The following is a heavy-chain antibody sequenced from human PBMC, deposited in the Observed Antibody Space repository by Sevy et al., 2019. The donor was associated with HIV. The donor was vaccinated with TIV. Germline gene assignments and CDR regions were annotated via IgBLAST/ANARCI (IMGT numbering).Heavy chain of an antibody. CDR3: ARGYCGGGSCTAFDP. D-gene: IGHD2-15*01. J-gene: IGHJ5*02. V-gene: IGHV3-53*01. CDR2: MYSGGSP. Sequence: GGSLRLSCAASGFIMSNNYTAWVRQAPGKGLEWVSVMYSGGSPYYADSVKGRFALSRDMSKNTVYLQMNSLRAEDTAVYYCARGYCGGGSCTAFDPWGQGSLVTVSS. CDR1: GFIMSNNY.